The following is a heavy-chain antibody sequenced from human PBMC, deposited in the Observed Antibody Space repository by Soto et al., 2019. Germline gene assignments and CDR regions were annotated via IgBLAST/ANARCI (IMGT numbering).Heavy chain of an antibody. V-gene: IGHV5-10-1*01. D-gene: IGHD5-18*01. J-gene: IGHJ6*02. CDR2: IDPSDSYT. CDR1: GYSFTSYW. CDR3: ASPTAMATPYYYYGMDV. Sequence: PGESLKISCKGSGYSFTSYWISWVRQMPGKGLEWMGRIDPSDSYTNYSPSFQGHVTISADKSISTAYLQWSSLKASDTAMYYCASPTAMATPYYYYGMDVWGQGTTVTVSS.